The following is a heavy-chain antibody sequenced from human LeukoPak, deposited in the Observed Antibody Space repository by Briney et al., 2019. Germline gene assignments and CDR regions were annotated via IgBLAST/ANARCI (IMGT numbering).Heavy chain of an antibody. CDR2: IYSGGST. D-gene: IGHD6-13*01. CDR3: ARGYSSSWAFEY. V-gene: IGHV3-53*01. Sequence: PGGSLRLSCAASGFTVSSNYMSWVRQAPGKGLEWVSYIYSGGSTYYADSVKGRFTISRGNSKNTLYLQMNSLRAEDTAIYYCARGYSSSWAFEYWGQGTLVTVSS. CDR1: GFTVSSNY. J-gene: IGHJ4*02.